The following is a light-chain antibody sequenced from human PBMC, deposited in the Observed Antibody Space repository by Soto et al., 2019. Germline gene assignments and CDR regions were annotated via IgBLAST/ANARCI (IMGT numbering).Light chain of an antibody. Sequence: QSALTQPPSASGSPGQSVTISCTGTSSDVGGYNYVSWYQQHPGKAPKLMIYEVSKRPSGVPDRFSGSKSGNTASLTISGLQAEDEADYYCCSYTSSTTPLFGGGTKVTVL. CDR1: SSDVGGYNY. CDR3: CSYTSSTTPL. CDR2: EVS. J-gene: IGLJ2*01. V-gene: IGLV2-8*01.